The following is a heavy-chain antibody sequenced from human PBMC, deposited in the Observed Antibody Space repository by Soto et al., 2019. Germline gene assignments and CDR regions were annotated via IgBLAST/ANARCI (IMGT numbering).Heavy chain of an antibody. V-gene: IGHV3-72*01. J-gene: IGHJ3*01. CDR3: VRDDSRGDSSAFDL. D-gene: IGHD3-10*01. CDR2: SRNKARGYTP. CDR1: GFTFSDHH. Sequence: EVQLVESGGGLVQPGGSLRLSCAASGFTFSDHHIDWVRQAPGKGLEWVGRSRNKARGYTPEYAPSVKGRFTISRDASRSSVFLEMYSLKIDDTAMYYCVRDDSRGDSSAFDLWGQGTMVTVSS.